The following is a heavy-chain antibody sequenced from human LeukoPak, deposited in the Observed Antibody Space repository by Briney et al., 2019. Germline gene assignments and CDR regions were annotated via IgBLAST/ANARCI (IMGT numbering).Heavy chain of an antibody. CDR2: IIPILGIV. CDR1: GGTFSSYA. V-gene: IGHV1-69*04. CDR3: ARDELRRDIADAFDI. D-gene: IGHD2-15*01. J-gene: IGHJ3*02. Sequence: GASVKVSCKASGGTFSSYAISWVRQAPGQGLEWMGRIIPILGIVNYAQKFQGRVTNTADKSTSTAYMELSSLRSEDTAVYYCARDELRRDIADAFDIWGQGTMVTVSS.